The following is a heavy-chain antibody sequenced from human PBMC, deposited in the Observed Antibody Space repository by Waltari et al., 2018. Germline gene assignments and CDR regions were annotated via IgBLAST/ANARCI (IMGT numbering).Heavy chain of an antibody. CDR1: GFTFSSYA. Sequence: EVQLLESGGGLVQPGGSLRLSCAASGFTFSSYAMSWVRQAPGKGLGWVSAISGRGGSTYYADSGKGRFTISRDNSKNTLYLQMNSLRAEDTAVYYCAKVDAVIAIVFDAFDIWGQGTMVTVSS. CDR3: AKVDAVIAIVFDAFDI. D-gene: IGHD2-21*01. J-gene: IGHJ3*02. V-gene: IGHV3-23*01. CDR2: ISGRGGST.